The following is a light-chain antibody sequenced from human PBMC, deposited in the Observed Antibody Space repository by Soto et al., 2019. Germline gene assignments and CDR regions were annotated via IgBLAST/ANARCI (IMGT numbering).Light chain of an antibody. CDR3: MQAVYTRT. CDR1: QNLLHIDGYNY. CDR2: LGS. V-gene: IGKV2-28*01. Sequence: IVVTQSPLSLSVTPGEPASISCRSSQNLLHIDGYNYLDWYLQKPGQSPQLLIFLGSYRASGVPDRLSGSGSGTDFTLRISGVEAEDVGVYYCMQAVYTRTFGPGTKVEIK. J-gene: IGKJ1*01.